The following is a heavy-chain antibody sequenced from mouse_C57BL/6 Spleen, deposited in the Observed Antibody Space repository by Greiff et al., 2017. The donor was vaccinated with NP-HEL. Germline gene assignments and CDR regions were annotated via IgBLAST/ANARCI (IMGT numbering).Heavy chain of an antibody. CDR3: ARRGNYGEENAMDY. CDR1: VFTFSSYG. J-gene: IGHJ4*01. D-gene: IGHD2-1*01. V-gene: IGHV5-6*02. CDR2: ISSGGIYT. Sequence: EVKLVESGGDLVKPGGSLKLSCAASVFTFSSYGMSWVRQTPDKRLEWVATISSGGIYTYYPDSVKGRFTISRDTAKNTLYLHMSSLKSEDTAMYYCARRGNYGEENAMDYWGQGTTVTVSS.